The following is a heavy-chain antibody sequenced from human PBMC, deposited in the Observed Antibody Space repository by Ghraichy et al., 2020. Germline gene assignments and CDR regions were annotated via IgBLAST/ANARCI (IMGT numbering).Heavy chain of an antibody. CDR2: IYYSGST. Sequence: SETLSLTCTVSGGSISSSSYYWGWIRQPPGKGLEWIGSIYYSGSTYYNPSLKSRVTISVDTSKNQFSLKLSSVTAADTAVYYCAIIVGGGRYDYWGQGTLVTVSS. J-gene: IGHJ4*02. CDR3: AIIVGGGRYDY. CDR1: GGSISSSSYY. V-gene: IGHV4-39*01. D-gene: IGHD1-26*01.